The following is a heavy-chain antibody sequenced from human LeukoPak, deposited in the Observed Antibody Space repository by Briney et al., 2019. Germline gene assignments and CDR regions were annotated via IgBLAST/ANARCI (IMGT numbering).Heavy chain of an antibody. D-gene: IGHD4-11*01. CDR2: INHSGST. Sequence: SETLSLTCAIYGGSFSGYYWSWIRQPPGKGLEWIGEINHSGSTNYNPSLKSRVTISVDTSKNQFSLKLSSVTAADTAVYYCARDYLYDAFDIWGQGTMVTVSS. J-gene: IGHJ3*02. CDR1: GGSFSGYY. CDR3: ARDYLYDAFDI. V-gene: IGHV4-34*01.